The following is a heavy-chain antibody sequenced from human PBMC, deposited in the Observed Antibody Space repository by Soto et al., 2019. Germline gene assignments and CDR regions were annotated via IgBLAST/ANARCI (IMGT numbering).Heavy chain of an antibody. J-gene: IGHJ4*02. CDR2: IGSGGDT. CDR1: GFNFTKYD. Sequence: GGSLRLSCEASGFNFTKYDMHWVRQVTGKGLEWVSNIGSGGDTSYAGSVKGRFTISRVNAKNYLYLQINSPRAEDPAEYYCTRAVWFGELFFDYWGQGTPVTVSS. V-gene: IGHV3-13*01. CDR3: TRAVWFGELFFDY. D-gene: IGHD3-10*01.